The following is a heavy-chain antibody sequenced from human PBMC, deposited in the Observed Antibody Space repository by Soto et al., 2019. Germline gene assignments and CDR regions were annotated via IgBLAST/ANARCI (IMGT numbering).Heavy chain of an antibody. J-gene: IGHJ4*02. V-gene: IGHV3-23*01. D-gene: IGHD3-10*01. CDR3: AKDRVDYYSSGSYRDY. Sequence: EVQLLESGGGLVQPGGSLRLSCAASGFTFSSYAMSWVRQAPGKGLEWVSAISGSGGSTYYADSVKGQFTISRDNSKNTLYLQMNSVRAEDTAVYYCAKDRVDYYSSGSYRDYCGQATLVPVSS. CDR1: GFTFSSYA. CDR2: ISGSGGST.